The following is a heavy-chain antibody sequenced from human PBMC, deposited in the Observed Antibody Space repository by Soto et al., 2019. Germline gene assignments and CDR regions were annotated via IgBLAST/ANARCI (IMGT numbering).Heavy chain of an antibody. D-gene: IGHD2-2*01. V-gene: IGHV1-3*01. Sequence: ASVKVSCKASGYTFTSYAMHWVRQAPGQRLEWMGWINAGNGNTKYSQKFQGRVTITRDTSASTAYMELSSLRSEDTAVYYCARRVIVVVPAAQTYYFDYWGQGTLVTVSS. J-gene: IGHJ4*02. CDR2: INAGNGNT. CDR3: ARRVIVVVPAAQTYYFDY. CDR1: GYTFTSYA.